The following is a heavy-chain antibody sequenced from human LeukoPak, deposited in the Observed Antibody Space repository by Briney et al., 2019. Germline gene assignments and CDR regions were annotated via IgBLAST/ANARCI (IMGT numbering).Heavy chain of an antibody. D-gene: IGHD6-19*01. Sequence: PSETLSLTCAVYGGSFSGYYWSWIRQPPGKGLEWIGETNHSGSTNYNPSLKSRVTISVDTSKNQFSLKLSSVTAADTAVYYCARGDRVAGTFPFDYWGQGTLVTVSS. CDR3: ARGDRVAGTFPFDY. CDR1: GGSFSGYY. J-gene: IGHJ4*02. CDR2: TNHSGST. V-gene: IGHV4-34*01.